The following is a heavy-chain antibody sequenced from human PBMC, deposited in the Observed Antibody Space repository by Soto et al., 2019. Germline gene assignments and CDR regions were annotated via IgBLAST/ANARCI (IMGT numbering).Heavy chain of an antibody. CDR1: GFTFSSRW. D-gene: IGHD4-17*01. V-gene: IGHV3-74*01. CDR3: ARGTQTTVTTRLFDC. J-gene: IGHJ4*02. CDR2: INSDGTTI. Sequence: EVQLVESGGGLVQTGGSLRLSCAASGFTFSSRWMHWVRQAPGKGLVWVSRINSDGTTITYADSVKGRFTISRDNAKNKLYLQMNSLRDEDTAVYSCARGTQTTVTTRLFDCWGQGTLVTVSS.